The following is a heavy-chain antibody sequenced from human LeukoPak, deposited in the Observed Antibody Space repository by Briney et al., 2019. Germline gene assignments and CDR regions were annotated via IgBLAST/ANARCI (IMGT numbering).Heavy chain of an antibody. V-gene: IGHV4-61*02. J-gene: IGHJ6*03. Sequence: PSQTLSLTCTVSGGSISSGSYSWSWIRQPAGKGLEWIGRIYTSGSTNYNPSLKSRVTISVDTSKNQFSLTLSSVTAADTAVYYCARGRQTPYYYYYYMDVWGKGTTVTVSS. CDR2: IYTSGST. D-gene: IGHD4-23*01. CDR3: ARGRQTPYYYYYYMDV. CDR1: GGSISSGSYS.